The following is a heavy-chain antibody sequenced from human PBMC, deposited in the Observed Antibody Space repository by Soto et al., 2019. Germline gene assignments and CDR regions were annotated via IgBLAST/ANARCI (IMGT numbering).Heavy chain of an antibody. CDR2: INPNSGGT. Sequence: ASVKVSCKASGYTFTNYYMHWVRQAPGQGLEWMGWINPNSGGTNYAQKFQGRVTMTRDTSISTAYMELSRLRSDDTAVYYCAQLRFLEWPQGDYYYGMDVWGQGTTVTVS. J-gene: IGHJ6*02. CDR3: AQLRFLEWPQGDYYYGMDV. V-gene: IGHV1-2*02. CDR1: GYTFTNYY. D-gene: IGHD3-3*01.